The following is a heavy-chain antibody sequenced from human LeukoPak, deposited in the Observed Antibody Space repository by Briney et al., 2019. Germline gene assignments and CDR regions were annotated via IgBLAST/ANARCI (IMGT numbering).Heavy chain of an antibody. V-gene: IGHV1-2*02. D-gene: IGHD3-10*01. J-gene: IGHJ6*02. CDR3: AEDRGEKMDV. CDR1: GSTFTAYF. CDR2: IDPNSGEK. Sequence: ASVKVSCKASGSTFTAYFVHWVRQAPGRGLEWMGCIDPNSGEKNFAQKFQGRVTMTSDTSISTAYMELSRLRFDDTAVYYCAEDRGEKMDVWGQGTTVIVSS.